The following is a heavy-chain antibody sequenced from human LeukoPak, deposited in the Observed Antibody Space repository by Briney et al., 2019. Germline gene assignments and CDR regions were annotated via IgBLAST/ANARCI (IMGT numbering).Heavy chain of an antibody. Sequence: RGSLRQSCAASGFTFSSYSMNWVRQAPGKGLEWVSSISSSSSYIYYADSVKGRFTISRDNAKNSLYLQMNSLRAEDTAVYYCAIDSSGYYRNWGQGTLVTVSS. CDR2: ISSSSSYI. CDR1: GFTFSSYS. CDR3: AIDSSGYYRN. D-gene: IGHD3-22*01. J-gene: IGHJ4*02. V-gene: IGHV3-21*01.